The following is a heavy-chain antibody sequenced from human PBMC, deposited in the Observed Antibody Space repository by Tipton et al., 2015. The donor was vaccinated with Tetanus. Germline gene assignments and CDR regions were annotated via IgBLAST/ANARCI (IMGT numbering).Heavy chain of an antibody. CDR2: IYYTVRT. CDR1: GASINAGGYL. Sequence: LRLSCTVSGASINAGGYLWTWVRQHPGKGLEWIGNIYYTVRTSYTPSLNSRVTISVDTSKNQFSLRLTSVTAADTAVYYCARGSPREPFYFDYWGQGKQVTVSS. CDR3: ARGSPREPFYFDY. J-gene: IGHJ4*02. D-gene: IGHD1-26*01. V-gene: IGHV4-31*03.